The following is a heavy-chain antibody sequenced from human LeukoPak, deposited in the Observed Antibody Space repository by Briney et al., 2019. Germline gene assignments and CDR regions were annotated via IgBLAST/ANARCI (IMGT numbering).Heavy chain of an antibody. Sequence: AAVKFSCKASGYTFTNYHINCVRQATEQGLEWMGWMNPNNGDSGYAQKFQGRVTITRDTSISTSYMELRSLRSDDTAVYFCARTTSFTASGYDYWGQGTLVTVSS. CDR1: GYTFTNYH. CDR2: MNPNNGDS. J-gene: IGHJ4*02. D-gene: IGHD6-25*01. CDR3: ARTTSFTASGYDY. V-gene: IGHV1-8*03.